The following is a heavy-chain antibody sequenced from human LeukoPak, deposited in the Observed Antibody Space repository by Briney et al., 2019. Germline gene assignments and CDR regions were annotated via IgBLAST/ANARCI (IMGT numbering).Heavy chain of an antibody. J-gene: IGHJ4*02. Sequence: GGSLRLSCAASGFTFSSYWMSWVRQAPGKGLEWVANIKQDGSEKYYVDSVKGRFTISRDNAKNSLYLQMNSLRAEDTAVYYCARERDPGSYALDYWGQGTLVTVSS. CDR2: IKQDGSEK. D-gene: IGHD3-16*01. CDR3: ARERDPGSYALDY. CDR1: GFTFSSYW. V-gene: IGHV3-7*01.